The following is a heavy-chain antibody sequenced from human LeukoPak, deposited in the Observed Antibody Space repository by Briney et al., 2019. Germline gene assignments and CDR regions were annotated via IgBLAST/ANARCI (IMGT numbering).Heavy chain of an antibody. D-gene: IGHD6-19*01. CDR1: AFTFSNAW. CDR2: IRTKTDGGTA. V-gene: IGHV3-15*01. Sequence: GGSLRLSCAASAFTFSNAWMSWVRQAPGKGLEWVGHIRTKTDGGTADYAAPVKGRFTISRDDSKNTLYLQMNSLKTEDTAVYYCTQAVAGDYWGQGTLVTVSS. CDR3: TQAVAGDY. J-gene: IGHJ4*02.